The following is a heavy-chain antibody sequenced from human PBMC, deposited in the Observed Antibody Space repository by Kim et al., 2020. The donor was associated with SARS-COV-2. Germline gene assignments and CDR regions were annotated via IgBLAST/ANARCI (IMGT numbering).Heavy chain of an antibody. Sequence: GGSLRLSCAASGFTFSSYWMHWVRQAPGKGLVWVSRINSDGSSTSYADSVKGRFTISTDNAKNTLYLQMNSLRAEDTAVYYCARDFEFFGFGELWGFGMDVWGQGTTVTVSS. CDR3: ARDFEFFGFGELWGFGMDV. CDR2: INSDGSST. V-gene: IGHV3-74*01. CDR1: GFTFSSYW. D-gene: IGHD3-10*01. J-gene: IGHJ6*02.